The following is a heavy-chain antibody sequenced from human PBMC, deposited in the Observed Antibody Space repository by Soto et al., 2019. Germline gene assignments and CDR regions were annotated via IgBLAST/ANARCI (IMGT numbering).Heavy chain of an antibody. Sequence: GGSLRLSCAASGFTFSSYDMHWVRQATGKGLEWVSAIGTAGDTYYPGSVKGRFTISRENAKNSLYLQMNSLRAEDTAVYYCARVLTTVTTFGYYGMDVWGQGTTVTVSS. V-gene: IGHV3-13*01. CDR1: GFTFSSYD. CDR3: ARVLTTVTTFGYYGMDV. D-gene: IGHD4-17*01. CDR2: IGTAGDT. J-gene: IGHJ6*02.